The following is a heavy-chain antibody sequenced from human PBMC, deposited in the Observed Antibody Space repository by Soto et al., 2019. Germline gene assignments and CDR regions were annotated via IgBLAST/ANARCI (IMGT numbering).Heavy chain of an antibody. J-gene: IGHJ4*02. V-gene: IGHV3-48*01. D-gene: IGHD5-12*01. CDR3: ARDKSGYDWPRTDY. CDR1: GFTFRNYS. Sequence: PGGSLKLFSAAPGFTFRNYSLNRVRQASGKGLEWVSYISSSSSTIYYADSVKGRFTISRGNAKNSLYLQMNSLRAEDTAVYYCARDKSGYDWPRTDYWGQGTLVTVSS. CDR2: ISSSSSTI.